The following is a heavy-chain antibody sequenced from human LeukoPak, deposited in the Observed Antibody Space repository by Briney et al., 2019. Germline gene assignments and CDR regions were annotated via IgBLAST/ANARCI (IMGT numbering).Heavy chain of an antibody. CDR2: ISSSGSTI. CDR3: ARNPDSSGYDYYYYGMDV. D-gene: IGHD5-12*01. J-gene: IGHJ6*02. V-gene: IGHV3-11*01. Sequence: PGGSLRLSCAASGFTFSDYHMSWIRQAPGKGLEWVSYISSSGSTIYYADSVKGRFTISRDNAKNSLYLQMNSLRAEDTAVYYCARNPDSSGYDYYYYGMDVWGQGTTVTVSS. CDR1: GFTFSDYH.